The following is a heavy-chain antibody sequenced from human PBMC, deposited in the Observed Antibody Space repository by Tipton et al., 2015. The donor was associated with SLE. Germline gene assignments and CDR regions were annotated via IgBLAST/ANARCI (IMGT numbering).Heavy chain of an antibody. Sequence: TLSLTCSVSGGSIGTSYWSWIRQPPGQGLEWIGYIFLSGGTNYNPSLKSRVTISVDTSVNQFSLNLRFVTAADTAVYFCARGDIVPTVFDYWGQGALVTVSS. CDR2: IFLSGGT. D-gene: IGHD5-12*01. CDR3: ARGDIVPTVFDY. V-gene: IGHV4-4*08. J-gene: IGHJ4*02. CDR1: GGSIGTSY.